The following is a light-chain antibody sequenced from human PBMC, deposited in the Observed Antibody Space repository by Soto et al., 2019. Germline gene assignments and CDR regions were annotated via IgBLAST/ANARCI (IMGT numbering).Light chain of an antibody. CDR3: QQSYSTPGALT. Sequence: DIQMTPSPSSLSASVGDRVTITCRASQSISSYLNGYQQKPGKAPKLLIYAASSLQSGVPSRFSGSGSGTDFTLTISRLQPEDFATYYCQQSYSTPGALTFGGGTKVEIK. CDR1: QSISSY. CDR2: AAS. J-gene: IGKJ4*01. V-gene: IGKV1-39*01.